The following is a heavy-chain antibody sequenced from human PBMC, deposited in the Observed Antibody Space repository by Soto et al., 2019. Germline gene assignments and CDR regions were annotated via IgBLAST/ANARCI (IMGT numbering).Heavy chain of an antibody. CDR2: IDPSDSYT. Sequence: GESLKISCKGSGYSFTSYWISWVRQMPGKGLEWMGRIDPSDSYTNYSPSFQGHVTISADKSISTAYLQWSSLKASDTAMYYCARREVRGVIYGGPASDPAPIDYWGQGTLVTVS. CDR1: GYSFTSYW. D-gene: IGHD3-10*01. V-gene: IGHV5-10-1*01. J-gene: IGHJ4*02. CDR3: ARREVRGVIYGGPASDPAPIDY.